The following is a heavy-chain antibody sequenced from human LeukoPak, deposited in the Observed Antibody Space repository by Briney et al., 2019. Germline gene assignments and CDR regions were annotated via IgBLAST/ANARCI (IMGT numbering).Heavy chain of an antibody. V-gene: IGHV3-21*01. CDR2: ISSSSSYI. CDR1: GFTFSSYS. D-gene: IGHD5-12*01. J-gene: IGHJ4*02. CDR3: ARGGNSGYDFDY. Sequence: PGGSLRLSCAASGFTFSSYSMNWVRQAPGKGLEWVSSISSSSSYIYYAGSVKGRFTISRDNAKNSLYLQMNGLRAEDTAVYHCARGGNSGYDFDYWGQGTLVTVSS.